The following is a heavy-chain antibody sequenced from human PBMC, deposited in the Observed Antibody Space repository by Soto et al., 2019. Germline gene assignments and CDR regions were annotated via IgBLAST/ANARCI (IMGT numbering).Heavy chain of an antibody. D-gene: IGHD5-12*01. CDR1: AFTFINYA. Sequence: PGWSLRLSCGPSAFTFINYAMIWVAQAPGKGLEWVASISDTGGDSYYADSMDGRFTISRDNSKNTLYLQINSLRADDTAVYYCVRDLYRSATMPCLDHWGQGTLVTVSS. CDR2: ISDTGGDS. J-gene: IGHJ4*02. CDR3: VRDLYRSATMPCLDH. V-gene: IGHV3-23*01.